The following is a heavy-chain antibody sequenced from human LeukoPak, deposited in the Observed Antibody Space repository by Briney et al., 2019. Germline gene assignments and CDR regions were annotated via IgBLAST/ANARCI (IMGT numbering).Heavy chain of an antibody. CDR2: MYHSGST. CDR1: GGSISTGYY. Sequence: SETLSLTCIVSGGSISTGYYWGWIRQPPGKGLEWIGTMYHSGSTYYNPSLKSRVTISVDTSKNQFSLKLSSVTAADTAVYYCARYDVWGSYRAFDYWGQGTLVTVSS. V-gene: IGHV4-38-2*02. J-gene: IGHJ4*02. CDR3: ARYDVWGSYRAFDY. D-gene: IGHD3-16*02.